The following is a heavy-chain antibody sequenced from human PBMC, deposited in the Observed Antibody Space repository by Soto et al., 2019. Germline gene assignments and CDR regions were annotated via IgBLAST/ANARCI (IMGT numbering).Heavy chain of an antibody. V-gene: IGHV3-30-3*01. CDR2: ISYDGSNK. CDR3: ARADTSLAVADAFDS. D-gene: IGHD6-19*01. CDR1: GFTFSSYA. J-gene: IGHJ3*02. Sequence: QVQLVESGGGVVQPGRSLRLSCAASGFTFSSYAMHWVRQAPGKGLEWVAVISYDGSNKYYADSVKGRFTISRDNSKNTLYLQMNSLRAEDTAVYYCARADTSLAVADAFDSWGQGTMVTVSS.